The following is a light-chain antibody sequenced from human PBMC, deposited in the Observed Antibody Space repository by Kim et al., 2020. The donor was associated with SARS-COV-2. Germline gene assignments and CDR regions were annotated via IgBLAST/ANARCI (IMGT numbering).Light chain of an antibody. V-gene: IGLV2-8*01. CDR1: SSDVGGYNY. CDR2: EVS. Sequence: QSALTQPPSASGSPGQSVTISCTGTSSDVGGYNYVSWYQQHPGKAPKLMIYEVSKRLSGVPDRFSCSKSGNTASLTVSGLEAEDEADYYCSSYAGSNNLVFGGGTKLTVL. J-gene: IGLJ3*02. CDR3: SSYAGSNNLV.